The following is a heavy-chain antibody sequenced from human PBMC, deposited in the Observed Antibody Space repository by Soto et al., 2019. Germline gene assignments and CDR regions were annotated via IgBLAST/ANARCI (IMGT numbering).Heavy chain of an antibody. J-gene: IGHJ1*01. CDR2: IWYDRSNK. D-gene: IGHD2-15*01. CDR1: GFTFSSYG. Sequence: QVQLVESGGGVVQPGRSLRLSCAASGFTFSSYGMHWVRQAPGKGLEWVAVIWYDRSNKYYADSVKGRFTISRDNSKNTLYLQMNSLRAEDTAVYYCASAVVAATGFAEYFQHWGQGTLVTVSS. CDR3: ASAVVAATGFAEYFQH. V-gene: IGHV3-33*01.